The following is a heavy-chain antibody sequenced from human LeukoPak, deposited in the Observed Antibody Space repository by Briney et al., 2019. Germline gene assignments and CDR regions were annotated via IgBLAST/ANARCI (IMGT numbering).Heavy chain of an antibody. CDR3: AKVYGDYPDAFDI. Sequence: PGGSLRLTCAASGFTFSSYAMSWVRQAPGKGLEWVSAISGSGGSTYYADSVKGRFTISRDNSKNTLYLQMNSLRAEDTAVYYCAKVYGDYPDAFDIWGQGTMVTVSS. D-gene: IGHD4-17*01. CDR1: GFTFSSYA. CDR2: ISGSGGST. J-gene: IGHJ3*02. V-gene: IGHV3-23*01.